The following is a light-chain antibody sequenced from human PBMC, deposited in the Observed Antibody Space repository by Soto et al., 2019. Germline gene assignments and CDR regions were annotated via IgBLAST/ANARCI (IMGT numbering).Light chain of an antibody. Sequence: QSVLTQPRSVSGSPGQSVTISCTGTSSDVGGHNYVSWYQHHPGKAPKLMVYDVNKRPSGVPDRFSGSKSGYTASLTISGLQADDEADYYCCSYAGTYVFGSGTKVTVL. CDR2: DVN. CDR3: CSYAGTYV. V-gene: IGLV2-11*01. J-gene: IGLJ1*01. CDR1: SSDVGGHNY.